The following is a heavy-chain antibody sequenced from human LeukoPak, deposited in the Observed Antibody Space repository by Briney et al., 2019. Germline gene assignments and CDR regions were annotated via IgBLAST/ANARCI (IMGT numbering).Heavy chain of an antibody. CDR2: IYYSGST. J-gene: IGHJ6*03. V-gene: IGHV4-39*01. CDR1: GGSISSSSYY. Sequence: SETLSLTCTVSGGSISSSSYYWGWNRQPPGKGLEWTGSIYYSGSTYYNPSLKSRVTISVDTSKNQFSLKLSSVTAADAAVYYCERHVVPNPYHYYYYMDVWGKGTKVTVSS. CDR3: ERHVVPNPYHYYYYMDV.